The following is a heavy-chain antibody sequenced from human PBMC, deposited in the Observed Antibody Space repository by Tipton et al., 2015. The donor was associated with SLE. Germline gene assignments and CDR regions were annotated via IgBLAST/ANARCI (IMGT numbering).Heavy chain of an antibody. CDR1: GYSISSGYY. J-gene: IGHJ4*02. V-gene: IGHV4-38-2*01. Sequence: TLSLTCAVSGYSISSGYYWGWIRQPPGKGLEWIGSIYRSGSTYYNPSLKGRVTISVDTSKNQFSLKLSSATAADTAVYYCARSQLGIGFDYWGQGTLVTVSS. CDR3: ARSQLGIGFDY. D-gene: IGHD7-27*01. CDR2: IYRSGST.